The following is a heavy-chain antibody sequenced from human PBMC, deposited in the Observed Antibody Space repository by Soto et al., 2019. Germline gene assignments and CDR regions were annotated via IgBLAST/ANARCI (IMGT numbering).Heavy chain of an antibody. CDR3: ARGDSTDCSNGVCSFFYHHDMDV. J-gene: IGHJ6*02. Sequence: ASVKVSCKASGYSFTDYHIHWVRQDPGQGLEWLGRINPKSGGTSTAQKFQRWDTMTTDTSISTASMELTRLTSDDTAIYYCARGDSTDCSNGVCSFFYHHDMDVWGQGTTVTVSS. CDR2: INPKSGGT. CDR1: GYSFTDYH. V-gene: IGHV1-2*04. D-gene: IGHD2-8*01.